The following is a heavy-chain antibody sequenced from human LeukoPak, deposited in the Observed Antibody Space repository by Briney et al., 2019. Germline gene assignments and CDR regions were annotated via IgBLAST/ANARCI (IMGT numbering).Heavy chain of an antibody. J-gene: IGHJ4*02. V-gene: IGHV3-7*01. Sequence: PGGPLRLSCTASGFTFTTYWMTWVRQAPGRGLEWVAVIKQDGSDKYYVDSVKGRFTISRDNAKNSLYLQMNSLRAEDTAVYYCARGVPTGVDYFDYWGQGTLVTVSS. D-gene: IGHD2-8*02. CDR1: GFTFTTYW. CDR3: ARGVPTGVDYFDY. CDR2: IKQDGSDK.